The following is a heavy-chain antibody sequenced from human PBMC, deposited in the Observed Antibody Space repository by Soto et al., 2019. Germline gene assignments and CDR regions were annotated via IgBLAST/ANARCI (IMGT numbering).Heavy chain of an antibody. D-gene: IGHD3-16*02. Sequence: QVQLVQSGAEVKKPGASVKVSCKASGYTFTSYGISWVRQAPGQGLERMGWISAYNGNTNYAQKLQGRVTKTTDTSTSTAYMELRSLRSDDTAVYYWARALSPTVDYDYYGMDVWGQGTTVTVSS. CDR3: ARALSPTVDYDYYGMDV. V-gene: IGHV1-18*01. CDR1: GYTFTSYG. CDR2: ISAYNGNT. J-gene: IGHJ6*02.